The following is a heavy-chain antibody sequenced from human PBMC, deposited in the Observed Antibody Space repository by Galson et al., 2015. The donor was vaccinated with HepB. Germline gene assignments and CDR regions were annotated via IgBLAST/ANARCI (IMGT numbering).Heavy chain of an antibody. CDR3: ARSTGDLDY. D-gene: IGHD7-27*01. CDR2: TYYRSKWFN. Sequence: CAISGDSVSSNSAAWNWIRQSPSRGLEWLGRTYYRSKWFNGYAVSVKGRITINPDTSKNQFSLHLNSVTPEDTAVYYCARSTGDLDYWGQGTLVTVSS. CDR1: GDSVSSNSAA. J-gene: IGHJ4*02. V-gene: IGHV6-1*01.